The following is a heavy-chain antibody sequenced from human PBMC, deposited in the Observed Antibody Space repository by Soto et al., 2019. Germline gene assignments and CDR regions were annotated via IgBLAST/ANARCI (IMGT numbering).Heavy chain of an antibody. Sequence: GGSLRLSGGASAFSFSKYGMHWVRQAPGEGLEWLSLISYDVSEKWYAESVKGRFTISRDNSKNTLYLQMNSLRGDDTAVYFCAKGYDVGPPGASAWYCNCFYGVDVWGRGTRVAFSS. D-gene: IGHD6-19*01. J-gene: IGHJ6*02. V-gene: IGHV3-30*18. CDR3: AKGYDVGPPGASAWYCNCFYGVDV. CDR1: AFSFSKYG. CDR2: ISYDVSEK.